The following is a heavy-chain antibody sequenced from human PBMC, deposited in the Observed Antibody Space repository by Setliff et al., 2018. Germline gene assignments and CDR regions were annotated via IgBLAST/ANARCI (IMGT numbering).Heavy chain of an antibody. V-gene: IGHV1-24*01. D-gene: IGHD6-13*01. J-gene: IGHJ4*02. CDR2: FDPEDGET. Sequence: ASVKVSCKVSGYTLTELSMHWVRQAPGKGLEWMGGFDPEDGETIYAQKFQGRVTMTEDTSTDTAYMELSSLRSEDTAVYYCATPAIAAAGTLFFDYWGQGTLVTVSS. CDR1: GYTLTELS. CDR3: ATPAIAAAGTLFFDY.